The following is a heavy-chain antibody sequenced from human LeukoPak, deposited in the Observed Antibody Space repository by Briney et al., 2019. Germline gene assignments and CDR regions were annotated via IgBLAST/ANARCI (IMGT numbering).Heavy chain of an antibody. CDR1: GGSFSSYY. CDR3: ARTRAYYFDY. D-gene: IGHD3-10*01. V-gene: IGHV4-59*12. CDR2: IFYTGST. Sequence: PSETLSLTCTVSGGSFSSYYWNWIRQSPGEGPEWIGFIFYTGSTNYNPSLKSRVTISVDTSKNQFSLKLSSVTAADTAVYYCARTRAYYFDYWGQGTLVTVSS. J-gene: IGHJ4*02.